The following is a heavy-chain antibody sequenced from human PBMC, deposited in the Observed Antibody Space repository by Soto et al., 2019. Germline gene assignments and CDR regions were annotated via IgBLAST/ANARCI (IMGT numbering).Heavy chain of an antibody. CDR2: IYSSGST. CDR1: GFTFSTYG. CDR3: ASRPPFDY. J-gene: IGHJ4*02. Sequence: PGGSLRLSCAASGFTFSTYGMHWVRQAPGKGLEWVSAIYSSGSTSYVDSVKGRFTISRDISKNTLYLQMNSLRVEDTAVYYCASRPPFDYWGQGTLVTVSS. V-gene: IGHV3-NL1*01.